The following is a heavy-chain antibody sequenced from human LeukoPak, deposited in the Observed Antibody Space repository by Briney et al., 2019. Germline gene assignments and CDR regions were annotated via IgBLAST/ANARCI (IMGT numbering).Heavy chain of an antibody. Sequence: ASVKVSCKTSGYNFTSYDINWVRQATGQGPEWMGWMNPSSGKTGYAQNFQGRLDLTRNIALTTAYTELSSLTSEDTATYYCVRAAQEGRDSLTGVQTGNWFDPWGQGTLVTVSS. V-gene: IGHV1-8*01. J-gene: IGHJ5*02. CDR3: VRAAQEGRDSLTGVQTGNWFDP. CDR2: MNPSSGKT. CDR1: GYNFTSYD. D-gene: IGHD3-9*01.